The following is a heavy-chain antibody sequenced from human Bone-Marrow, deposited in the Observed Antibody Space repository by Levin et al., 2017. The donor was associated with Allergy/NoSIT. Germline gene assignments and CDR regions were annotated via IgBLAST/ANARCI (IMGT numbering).Heavy chain of an antibody. J-gene: IGHJ4*02. CDR1: GFTFSSYG. V-gene: IGHV3-33*01. D-gene: IGHD3-9*01. CDR3: ARDLSGYDILTGYLERELDY. CDR2: IWYDGSNK. Sequence: GESLKISCAASGFTFSSYGMHWVRQAPGKGLEWVAVIWYDGSNKYYADSVKGRFTISRDNSKNTLYLQMNSLRAEDTAVYYCARDLSGYDILTGYLERELDYWGQGTLVTVSS.